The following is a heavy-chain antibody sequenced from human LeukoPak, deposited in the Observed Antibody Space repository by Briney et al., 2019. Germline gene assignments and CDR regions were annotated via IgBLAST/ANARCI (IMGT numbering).Heavy chain of an antibody. V-gene: IGHV3-9*01. J-gene: IGHJ4*02. Sequence: PGGSLRLSCAASGFTFDDYAMHWARQAPGKGLEWVSGISWNSGSIGYADSVKGRFTISRDNAKNSLYLQMNSLRAEDTALYYCAKDSSPLYSSGWYSYFDYWGQGTLVTVSS. CDR2: ISWNSGSI. CDR1: GFTFDDYA. CDR3: AKDSSPLYSSGWYSYFDY. D-gene: IGHD6-19*01.